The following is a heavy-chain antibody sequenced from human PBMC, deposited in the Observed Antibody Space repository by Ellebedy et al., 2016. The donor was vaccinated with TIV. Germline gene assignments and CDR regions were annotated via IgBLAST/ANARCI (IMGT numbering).Heavy chain of an antibody. D-gene: IGHD6-13*01. J-gene: IGHJ6*02. CDR1: GFTFSSYE. CDR3: ARDIPRSSQLWYYYGMDV. CDR2: ISSSGSTI. Sequence: GESLKISCAASGFTFSSYEMNWVRQAPGKGLEWVSYISSSGSTIYYADSVKGRFTISRDNAKNSLYLQMNSLRAEDTAVYYCARDIPRSSQLWYYYGMDVWGQGTTVTVSS. V-gene: IGHV3-48*03.